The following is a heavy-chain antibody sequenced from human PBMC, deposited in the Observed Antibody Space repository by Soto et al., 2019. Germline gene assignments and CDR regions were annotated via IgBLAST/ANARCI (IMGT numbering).Heavy chain of an antibody. Sequence: GVLRLSCAASGFTFSSYAMGWVRQAPGQGLEWVSSISGSGGDTYYADSVKGRFTISRDNSKNTLYLQMNSLRAEDTAVYFCAKGEPWIQLWFFFDYWGQGTPVTVSS. V-gene: IGHV3-23*01. CDR3: AKGEPWIQLWFFFDY. CDR2: ISGSGGDT. D-gene: IGHD5-18*01. J-gene: IGHJ4*02. CDR1: GFTFSSYA.